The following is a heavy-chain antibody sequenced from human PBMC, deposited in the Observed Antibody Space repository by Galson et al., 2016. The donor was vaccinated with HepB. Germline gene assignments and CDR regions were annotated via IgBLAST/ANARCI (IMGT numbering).Heavy chain of an antibody. V-gene: IGHV4-39*07. CDR1: GGSISSSGYC. CDR3: ARGRDGSGSYYNYYYYGLDV. Sequence: LTCTVSGGSISSSGYCWGWIRQTPGKGLEWIGSLCYTGSAYYTPSLKSRVTISVDTSKNQFSLRLSSVTAADTAVYDCARGRDGSGSYYNYYYYGLDVWGQGTTVTVSS. CDR2: LCYTGSA. D-gene: IGHD3-10*01. J-gene: IGHJ6*02.